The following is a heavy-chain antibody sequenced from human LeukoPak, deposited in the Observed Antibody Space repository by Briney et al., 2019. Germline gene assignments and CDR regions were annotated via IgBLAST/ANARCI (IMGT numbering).Heavy chain of an antibody. CDR1: GFTVSSNY. V-gene: IGHV3-66*01. D-gene: IGHD3-10*01. CDR2: IYSGGST. Sequence: PGGSLRLSCAASGFTVSSNYMSWVRQAPGKGLEWVSVIYSGGSTYYADSVKGRFTISRDNSKNTLYLQMNSLRAEDTAVYYCARGGMGYGSGSYFDYWGQGTLVTVSS. J-gene: IGHJ4*02. CDR3: ARGGMGYGSGSYFDY.